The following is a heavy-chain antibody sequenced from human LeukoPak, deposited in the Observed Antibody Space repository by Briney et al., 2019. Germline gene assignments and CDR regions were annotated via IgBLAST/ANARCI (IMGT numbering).Heavy chain of an antibody. CDR2: IRVSDGAR. J-gene: IGHJ3*02. V-gene: IGHV3-23*01. Sequence: GGSLRLSFAAPGFHFPTYAMQWVRQAPGKGLEWVSSIRVSDGARFYADSVKGRFTTSRDNSKNTLFLQMNSLRVEDTAVYYCAKEPRWESVHSLDIWGQGTMVTVSS. CDR1: GFHFPTYA. D-gene: IGHD5-24*01. CDR3: AKEPRWESVHSLDI.